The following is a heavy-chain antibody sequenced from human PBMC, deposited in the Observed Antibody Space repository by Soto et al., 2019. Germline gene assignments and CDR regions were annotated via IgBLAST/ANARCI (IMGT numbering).Heavy chain of an antibody. V-gene: IGHV4-30-4*01. J-gene: IGHJ4*01. D-gene: IGHD3-22*01. CDR2: IYYSGST. CDR1: GGSISRGDYY. CDR3: ARENYYDGSGYYYYFDY. Sequence: SETLSLTCTVSGGSISRGDYYWSWTREPRGKGLEWIGNIYYSGSTYYNPSLKSRVTISVDTSRNQFSLKLSSVTAADTAVYYCARENYYDGSGYYYYFDYWGHGTLVTVSS.